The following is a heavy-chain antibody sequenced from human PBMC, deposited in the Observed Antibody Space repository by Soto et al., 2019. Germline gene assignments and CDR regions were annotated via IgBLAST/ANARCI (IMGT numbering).Heavy chain of an antibody. V-gene: IGHV3-64*01. CDR2: ISSNGGST. CDR1: GFTFSSYA. D-gene: IGHD4-17*01. J-gene: IGHJ3*02. CDR3: ASLDGRPHGDYSDAFDI. Sequence: GESLKISCAASGFTFSSYAMHWVRQAPGKGLEYVSAISSNGGSTYYANSVKGRFTISRDNSKNTLYLQMGSLRAEDMAVYYCASLDGRPHGDYSDAFDIWGQGTMVTVSS.